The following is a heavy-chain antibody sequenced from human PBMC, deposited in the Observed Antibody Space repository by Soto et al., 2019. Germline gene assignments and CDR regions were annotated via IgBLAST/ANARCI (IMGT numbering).Heavy chain of an antibody. J-gene: IGHJ4*02. Sequence: PGGPLRHSCAASGITFSTYAMSWVSKAPGKGLEWVSAISGSGGSTYYADSVKGRFTISRDKSKNTLYLQMNSLRAEDTALYYCAKSFSSNWYDYFDYWGQGSLVTVSS. V-gene: IGHV3-23*01. CDR3: AKSFSSNWYDYFDY. CDR1: GITFSTYA. CDR2: ISGSGGST. D-gene: IGHD6-13*01.